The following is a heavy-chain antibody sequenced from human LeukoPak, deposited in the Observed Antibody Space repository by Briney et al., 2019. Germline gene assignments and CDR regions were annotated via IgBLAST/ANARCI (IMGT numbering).Heavy chain of an antibody. CDR1: GFTFSSSG. CDR3: ATDRGWFFDN. Sequence: PGRSLRLSCAASGFTFSSSGMHWVRQAPGKGLEWVAVIWYDGSNTYYADSVKGRFTISRDNSKSTLYLQMNILREEDTAMFYCATDRGWFFDNWGQGALVTVAS. CDR2: IWYDGSNT. D-gene: IGHD2-15*01. V-gene: IGHV3-33*01. J-gene: IGHJ4*02.